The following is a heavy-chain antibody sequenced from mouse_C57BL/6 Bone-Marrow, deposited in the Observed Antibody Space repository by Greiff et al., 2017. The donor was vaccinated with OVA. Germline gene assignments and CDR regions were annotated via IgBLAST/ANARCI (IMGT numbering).Heavy chain of an antibody. CDR2: ISSGGSYT. J-gene: IGHJ4*01. Sequence: EVMLVESGGDLVKPGGSLKLSCAASGFTFSSYGMSWVRQTPDKRLEWVATISSGGSYTYYPDSVKGRFTISRDNAKNTLYLQMGSLKSEKTAMYYCADAMDYWGQGTSVTVSS. CDR1: GFTFSSYG. CDR3: ADAMDY. V-gene: IGHV5-6*01.